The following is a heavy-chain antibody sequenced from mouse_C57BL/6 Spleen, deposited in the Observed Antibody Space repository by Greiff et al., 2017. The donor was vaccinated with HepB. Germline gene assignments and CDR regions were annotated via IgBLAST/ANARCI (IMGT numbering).Heavy chain of an antibody. V-gene: IGHV1-50*01. J-gene: IGHJ4*01. D-gene: IGHD2-5*01. Sequence: VQLQHPGAELVKPGASVKLSCKASGYTFTSYWMQWVKQRPGQGLEWIGEIDPSDSYTNYNQKFKGKATLTVDTSSSTAYMQLSSLTSEDSAVYYCARGYYSNYGDAMDYWGQGTSVTVSS. CDR1: GYTFTSYW. CDR2: IDPSDSYT. CDR3: ARGYYSNYGDAMDY.